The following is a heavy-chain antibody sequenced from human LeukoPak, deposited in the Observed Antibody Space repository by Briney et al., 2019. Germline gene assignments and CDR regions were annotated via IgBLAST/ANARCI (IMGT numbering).Heavy chain of an antibody. CDR2: ISSNGGST. Sequence: PGGSLRLSCSASGFTFSSHTMHWVRQAPGKGLEYVSGISSNGGSTYYADSVKGRFTVSRDNSKNTLYLQMNSLRAEDTAVYYCARSKEAYGYFDYWGQGTLLTVSS. CDR1: GFTFSSHT. CDR3: ARSKEAYGYFDY. D-gene: IGHD4-17*01. J-gene: IGHJ4*02. V-gene: IGHV3-64*04.